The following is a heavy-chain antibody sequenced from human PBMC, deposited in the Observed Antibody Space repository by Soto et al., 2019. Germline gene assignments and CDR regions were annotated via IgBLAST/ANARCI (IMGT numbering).Heavy chain of an antibody. D-gene: IGHD5-12*01. CDR1: GFTFSSYA. J-gene: IGHJ6*02. V-gene: IGHV3-23*01. CDR2: ISGSGGST. CDR3: AKDRVATTQYYCYCYGMDV. Sequence: QPGGSLRLSCAASGFTFSSYAMSWVRQAPGKGLEWVSAISGSGGSTYYADSVKGRFTISRDNSKNTLDLQMNSLRAEDTAGYYCAKDRVATTQYYCYCYGMDVWGQGTTVTVSS.